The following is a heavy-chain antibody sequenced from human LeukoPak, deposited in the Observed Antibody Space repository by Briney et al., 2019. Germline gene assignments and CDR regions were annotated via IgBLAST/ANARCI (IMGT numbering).Heavy chain of an antibody. CDR3: ARGRSRNYYGSGSYSPFDY. D-gene: IGHD3-10*01. J-gene: IGHJ4*02. CDR1: GGSFSGYY. Sequence: SETLSLTCAVYGGSFSGYYWSWIRQPPGKGLEWIGEINHSGSTNYNPSLKSRVTISVDTSKNQFSLKLSSVTAADTAVYYCARGRSRNYYGSGSYSPFDYWGQGTLVTVSS. V-gene: IGHV4-34*01. CDR2: INHSGST.